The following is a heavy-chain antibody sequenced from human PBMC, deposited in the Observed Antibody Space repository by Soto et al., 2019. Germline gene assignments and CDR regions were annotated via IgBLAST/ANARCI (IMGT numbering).Heavy chain of an antibody. Sequence: ASVKVSCKASGYTFTSYGISWVRQAPGQGLEWMGWISAYNGNTNYAQKLQGRVTMTTDTSTSTAYMELRSLRSDDTAMYYCARDLTWNYPNWFDPWGQGTLVTVSS. V-gene: IGHV1-18*01. CDR2: ISAYNGNT. CDR1: GYTFTSYG. D-gene: IGHD1-7*01. CDR3: ARDLTWNYPNWFDP. J-gene: IGHJ5*02.